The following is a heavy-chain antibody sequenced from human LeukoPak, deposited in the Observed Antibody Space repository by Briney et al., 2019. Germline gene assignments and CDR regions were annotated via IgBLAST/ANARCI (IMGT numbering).Heavy chain of an antibody. CDR3: ARVLGGHTNGLDY. CDR1: GFTFSSYA. J-gene: IGHJ4*02. Sequence: GGSLRLSCAASGFTFSSYAMHWVRQAPGKGLEYVSAISSNGRSTYYANSVKGRFTISRDNSKNTQYLQMGSLRTEDMAVYYRARVLGGHTNGLDYWGQGTLVTVSS. CDR2: ISSNGRST. V-gene: IGHV3-64*01. D-gene: IGHD2-8*01.